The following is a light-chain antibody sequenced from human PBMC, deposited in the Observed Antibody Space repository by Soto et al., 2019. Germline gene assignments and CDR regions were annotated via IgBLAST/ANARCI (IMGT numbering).Light chain of an antibody. V-gene: IGLV2-14*01. CDR2: EVS. J-gene: IGLJ1*01. Sequence: QSALTQTASVSGSPGQSITISCTGTSSDIGTYKYVSWYQQHPGKAPKLIIYEVSNRPSGVSNRFSGSKSGNTASLTISGLQAEDEADYYCSSYTSSSTPYVFGTGTKLTVL. CDR3: SSYTSSSTPYV. CDR1: SSDIGTYKY.